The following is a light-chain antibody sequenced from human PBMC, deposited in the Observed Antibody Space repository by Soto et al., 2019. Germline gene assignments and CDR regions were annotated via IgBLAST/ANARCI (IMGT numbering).Light chain of an antibody. CDR3: QQYDNFPIT. V-gene: IGKV1-33*01. Sequence: EIHTTHSPSSLSSSVGDRVTITFQASQDISNLLNWYQQKPGKAPKLLIYDASILETGVPSRFRGSGSGTDFTFTISSMQPEDIAKYYCQQYDNFPITSGQGTRMEIK. CDR2: DAS. CDR1: QDISNL. J-gene: IGKJ5*01.